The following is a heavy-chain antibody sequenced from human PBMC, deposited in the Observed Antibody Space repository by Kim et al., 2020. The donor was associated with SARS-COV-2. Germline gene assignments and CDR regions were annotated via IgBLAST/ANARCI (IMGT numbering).Heavy chain of an antibody. CDR3: ARGYAFDI. Sequence: SQTLSLTCAISGDRVSSNSIAWHWLRQSPSRGLEWLGRTYYRSKWYNDYSPSVKGRITISPDTSKNHFSLQLNSVSPEDTAVYYCARGYAFDIWGPGTLVTVSS. V-gene: IGHV6-1*01. CDR2: TYYRSKWYN. CDR1: GDRVSSNSIA. J-gene: IGHJ3*02.